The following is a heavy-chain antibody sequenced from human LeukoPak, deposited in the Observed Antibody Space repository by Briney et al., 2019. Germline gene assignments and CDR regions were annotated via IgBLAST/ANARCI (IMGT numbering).Heavy chain of an antibody. CDR1: GYTFTGYY. CDR3: ASHFGRGPTGTTLRYHYYYMDV. Sequence: ASVKVSCKASGYTFTGYYMHWVRQAPGQGLQWMGWINPNSGGTNYAQKFQGRVTMTRDTSISTAYMELSRLRSDDTAVYYCASHFGRGPTGTTLRYHYYYMDVWGKGTTITVSS. J-gene: IGHJ6*03. V-gene: IGHV1-2*02. CDR2: INPNSGGT. D-gene: IGHD1-1*01.